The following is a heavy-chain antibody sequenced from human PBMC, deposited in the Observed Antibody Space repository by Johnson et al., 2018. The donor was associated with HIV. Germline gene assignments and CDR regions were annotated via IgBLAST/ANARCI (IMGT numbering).Heavy chain of an antibody. Sequence: QVQLVESGGGVVQPGRSLRLSCAASGFTFSSYGMHWVRQAPGKGLEWVVGISYDGGKKYYRDSVKGRFTISRDNSNNTLYLQMNSLRTEDSGVYYCAKAYCPGCDAFEIWGQGTMVTVSS. CDR1: GFTFSSYG. D-gene: IGHD2-21*01. CDR2: ISYDGGKK. V-gene: IGHV3-30*18. J-gene: IGHJ3*02. CDR3: AKAYCPGCDAFEI.